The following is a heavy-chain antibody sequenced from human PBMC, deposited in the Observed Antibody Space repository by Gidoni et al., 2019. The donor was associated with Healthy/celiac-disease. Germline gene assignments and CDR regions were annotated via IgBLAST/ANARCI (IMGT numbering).Heavy chain of an antibody. J-gene: IGHJ6*02. CDR3: AKGSLLWFGESMVDV. CDR1: GFTLSSYA. Sequence: EVQLLESGGGLVQPGGSLRLSCAASGFTLSSYAMSWVRQAPGKGLEWVSAISGSGGSTYYADSVKGRFTISRDNSKNTLYLQMNSLRAEDTAVYYCAKGSLLWFGESMVDVWGQGTTVTVSS. D-gene: IGHD3-10*01. CDR2: ISGSGGST. V-gene: IGHV3-23*01.